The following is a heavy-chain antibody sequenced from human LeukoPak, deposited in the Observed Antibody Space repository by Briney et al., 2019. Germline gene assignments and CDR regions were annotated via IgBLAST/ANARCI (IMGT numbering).Heavy chain of an antibody. V-gene: IGHV4-4*07. J-gene: IGHJ6*03. Sequence: PSETLSLTCTVSGDSMHSYYWSWIRQSPEKGLEWIGRAYSGVNAYYNPSLQSRVIISVDKSNNQFSLDLASVTAADTALYYCAREKSGTLTRAYYYIDVWGRGITVTVSS. CDR3: AREKSGTLTRAYYYIDV. CDR2: AYSGVNA. D-gene: IGHD1-26*01. CDR1: GDSMHSYY.